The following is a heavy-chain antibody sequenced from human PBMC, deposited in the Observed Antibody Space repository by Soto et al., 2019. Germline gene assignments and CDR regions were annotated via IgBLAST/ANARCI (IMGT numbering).Heavy chain of an antibody. Sequence: SVKVSCKASGGTFSSYAISWVRQAPGQGLEWMGGIIPIFGTANYAQKFQGRVTITADESTSTAYMELSSLRSEDTAVYYCARDRSPAVNWFDPWGQGTLVTVSS. V-gene: IGHV1-69*13. D-gene: IGHD3-16*02. CDR3: ARDRSPAVNWFDP. CDR1: GGTFSSYA. CDR2: IIPIFGTA. J-gene: IGHJ5*02.